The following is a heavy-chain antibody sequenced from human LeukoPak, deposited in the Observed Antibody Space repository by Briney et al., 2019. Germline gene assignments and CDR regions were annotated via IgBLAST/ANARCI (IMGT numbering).Heavy chain of an antibody. CDR2: IQYDGGNK. CDR3: ARVSTYNFWSGSYSTTYYMDV. Sequence: PGGSLRLSCAASGFTFSSYAMHWVRQAPGKGLEWVAFIQYDGGNKYYADSVKGRFSISRDNSKNTLYLQMNSLRVEDTAVYYCARVSTYNFWSGSYSTTYYMDVWGKGTTVTVSS. V-gene: IGHV3-30*02. D-gene: IGHD3-3*01. J-gene: IGHJ6*03. CDR1: GFTFSSYA.